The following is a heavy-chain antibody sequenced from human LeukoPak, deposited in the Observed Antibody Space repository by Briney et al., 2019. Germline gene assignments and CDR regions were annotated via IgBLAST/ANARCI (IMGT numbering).Heavy chain of an antibody. V-gene: IGHV1-46*01. D-gene: IGHD1-26*01. CDR2: INPSSGAT. CDR3: ARATNFYYYYGMDV. Sequence: ASVKVSCKTSGYTFTSYYVHWVRQAPGQGLEWMGIINPSSGATNYAQKFQGRVTMTRDTSTSTVYMELSSQRSEDTAVYYCARATNFYYYYGMDVWGQGTTVTVSS. J-gene: IGHJ6*02. CDR1: GYTFTSYY.